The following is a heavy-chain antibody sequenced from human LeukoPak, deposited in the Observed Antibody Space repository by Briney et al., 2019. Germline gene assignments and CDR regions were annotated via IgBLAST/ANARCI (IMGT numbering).Heavy chain of an antibody. CDR3: ARGPTGYEGY. Sequence: SETLSLTCTVSGGSISSSSYYWGWIRQPPGKGLEWIGSIYYSGSTYYNPSLKSRVTIPVDTSKNQFSLKLSSVTAADTAVYYCARGPTGYEGYWGQGTLVTVSS. CDR1: GGSISSSSYY. V-gene: IGHV4-39*07. D-gene: IGHD3-9*01. J-gene: IGHJ4*02. CDR2: IYYSGST.